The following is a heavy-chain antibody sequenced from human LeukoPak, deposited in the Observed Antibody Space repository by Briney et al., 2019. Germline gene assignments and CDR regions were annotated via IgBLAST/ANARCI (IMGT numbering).Heavy chain of an antibody. Sequence: GGSLRLSCAACGFTFNSYAMHWVRQAPGKGLEYVSAISSNGDSAYYASPVKGRFTISRDNSKNTLYLQMGSLRAEDMAVYYCARERYYYGSGSYSVDYYYMDVWGKGTTVTVSS. CDR2: ISSNGDSA. J-gene: IGHJ6*03. CDR3: ARERYYYGSGSYSVDYYYMDV. V-gene: IGHV3-64*01. CDR1: GFTFNSYA. D-gene: IGHD3-10*01.